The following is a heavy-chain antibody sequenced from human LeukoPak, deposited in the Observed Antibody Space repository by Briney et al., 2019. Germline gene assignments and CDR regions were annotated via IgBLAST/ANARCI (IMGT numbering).Heavy chain of an antibody. J-gene: IGHJ4*02. D-gene: IGHD3-3*01. V-gene: IGHV4-59*08. CDR2: IYYSGST. Sequence: SETLSLTCTVSGGSISSYYWSWIRQPPGKGLEWIGYIYYSGSTNYNPSLKSRVTISVDTSKNQFSLKLSSVTAADTAVYYCARVDFWSGYYTLDYWGQGTLVTVSS. CDR1: GGSISSYY. CDR3: ARVDFWSGYYTLDY.